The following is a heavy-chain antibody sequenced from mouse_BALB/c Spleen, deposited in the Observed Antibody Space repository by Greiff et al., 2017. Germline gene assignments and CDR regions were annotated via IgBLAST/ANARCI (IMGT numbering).Heavy chain of an antibody. V-gene: IGHV2-6-7*01. J-gene: IGHJ2*01. CDR2: IWGDGST. Sequence: VKLMESGPGLVAPSQSLSITCTASGFSLTGYGVNWVRQPPGKGLEWLGMIWGDGSTDYNSALKSRLSISKDNTKNQVFLKMNSLQTDDTARNYCARDSMITTGFDYWGQGTTLTVSS. CDR1: GFSLTGYG. D-gene: IGHD2-4*01. CDR3: ARDSMITTGFDY.